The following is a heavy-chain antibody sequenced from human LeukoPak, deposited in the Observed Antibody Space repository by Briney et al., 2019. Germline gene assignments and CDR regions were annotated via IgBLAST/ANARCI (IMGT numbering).Heavy chain of an antibody. J-gene: IGHJ5*02. CDR1: GGSISSHY. Sequence: SETLSLTCTVSGGSISSHYWSWIRQPPGKGLEWIGYIYYSGSTNYNPSLKSRVTISVDTSKNQFSLKLSSVTAADTAVYYCARSSEPYCSSTSCYEVLGGLDPWGQGTLVTVSS. V-gene: IGHV4-59*11. D-gene: IGHD2-2*01. CDR3: ARSSEPYCSSTSCYEVLGGLDP. CDR2: IYYSGST.